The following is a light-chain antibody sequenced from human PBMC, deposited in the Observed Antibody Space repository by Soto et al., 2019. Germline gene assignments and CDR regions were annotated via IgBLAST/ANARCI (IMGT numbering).Light chain of an antibody. J-gene: IGKJ1*01. CDR2: KAS. V-gene: IGKV1-5*03. CDR3: QQFYRYPWT. CDR1: QSVANC. Sequence: DIQMTQSPSTLSASVGDRVTITCRASQSVANCLAWYQQKPGTAPHLLIYKASSLETGVPSRFSGSGSVTEFTLTIISLQPDEFATYYCQQFYRYPWTFGQGTKVEIK.